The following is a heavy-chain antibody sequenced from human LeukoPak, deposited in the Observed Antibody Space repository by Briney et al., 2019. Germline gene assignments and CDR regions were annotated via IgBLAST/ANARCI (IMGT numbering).Heavy chain of an antibody. CDR2: LSRGGSTT. Sequence: GGSLRLSCAGTGFAFNVFAIDWVRQAPGKGLEWVSGLSRGGSTTNYADSVKGRFTISRDKSQNSVFLQLNSLRPEDTAVYYCARQQRIRHCSEGVCTEGYFDYWGQGTLVTVSS. V-gene: IGHV3-23*01. CDR1: GFAFNVFA. CDR3: ARQQRIRHCSEGVCTEGYFDY. J-gene: IGHJ4*02. D-gene: IGHD2-15*01.